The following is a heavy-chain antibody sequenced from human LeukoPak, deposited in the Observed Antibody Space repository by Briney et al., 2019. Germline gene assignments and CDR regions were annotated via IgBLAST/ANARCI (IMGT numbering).Heavy chain of an antibody. J-gene: IGHJ4*02. CDR1: GFTFSGSA. D-gene: IGHD6-19*01. V-gene: IGHV3-73*01. Sequence: GWSLRLSCAASGFTFSGSAMHWVRQASGKGLEWVGRIRSKANSYATAYAASVKGRFTISRDDSKNTAYLQMNSLKTEDTAVYYCTRPIAVAGTAYDYWGQGTLVTVSS. CDR3: TRPIAVAGTAYDY. CDR2: IRSKANSYAT.